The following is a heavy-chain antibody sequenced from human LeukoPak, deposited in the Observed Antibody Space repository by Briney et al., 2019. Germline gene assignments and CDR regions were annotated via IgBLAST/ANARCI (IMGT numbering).Heavy chain of an antibody. CDR3: ARTVKMATTAFDY. D-gene: IGHD5-24*01. V-gene: IGHV4-61*02. J-gene: IGHJ4*02. CDR2: IYTSGST. CDR1: GGSISSGSYY. Sequence: SETLSLTCTVSGGSISSGSYYWSWIRQPAGKGLEWIGRIYTSGSTNYNPSLKSRVTISVDTSKNQFSLKLSSVTAADTAVYYCARTVKMATTAFDYWGQGTLVTVSS.